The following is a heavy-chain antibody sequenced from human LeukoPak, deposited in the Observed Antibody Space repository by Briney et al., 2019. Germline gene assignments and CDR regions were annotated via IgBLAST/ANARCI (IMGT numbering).Heavy chain of an antibody. CDR3: AKESVWFGESNPFDY. J-gene: IGHJ4*02. D-gene: IGHD3-10*01. CDR1: GFTFSRYG. Sequence: GGSLRLSCAASGFTFSRYGMHWVRQAPGKGLEWVAVISYDGSSKYYADSVKGRFTISRDNSKNTVYLQMSSLRAEDTAVYYCAKESVWFGESNPFDYWGQGTLVTVSS. V-gene: IGHV3-30*18. CDR2: ISYDGSSK.